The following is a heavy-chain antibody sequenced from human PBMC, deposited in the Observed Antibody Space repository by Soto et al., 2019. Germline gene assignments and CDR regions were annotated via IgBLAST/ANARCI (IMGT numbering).Heavy chain of an antibody. J-gene: IGHJ4*02. D-gene: IGHD3-3*01. CDR2: IYYSGST. CDR3: ARTDVNNEVTTEFDY. CDR1: GGSVSSGNYY. Sequence: LTCTVSGGSVSSGNYYWSWIRPPPGKGLEWIGSIYYSGSTYYNPSLKSRVTISVDTSKNQFSLKLSSVTAADTAVYYCARTDVNNEVTTEFDYWGQGTLVTVSS. V-gene: IGHV4-39*01.